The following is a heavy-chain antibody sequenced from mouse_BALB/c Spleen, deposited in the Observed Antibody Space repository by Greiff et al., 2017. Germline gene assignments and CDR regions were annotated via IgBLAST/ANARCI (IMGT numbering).Heavy chain of an antibody. J-gene: IGHJ4*01. Sequence: DVMLVESGGGLVKLGGSLKLSCAASGFTFSSYYMSWVRQTPEKRLELVAAINSNGGSTYYPDTVKGRFTISRDNAKNTLYLQMSSLKSEDTALYYCASSMIRYAMDYWGQGTSVTVSS. V-gene: IGHV5-6-2*01. CDR3: ASSMIRYAMDY. D-gene: IGHD2-4*01. CDR1: GFTFSSYY. CDR2: INSNGGST.